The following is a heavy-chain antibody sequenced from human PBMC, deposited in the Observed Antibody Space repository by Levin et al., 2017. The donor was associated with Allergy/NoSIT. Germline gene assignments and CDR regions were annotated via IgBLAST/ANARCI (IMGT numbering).Heavy chain of an antibody. J-gene: IGHJ4*02. Sequence: GESLKISCKASGYTFTSYGISWVRQAPGQGLEWMGWISAYNGNTNYAQKLQGRVTMTTDTSTSTAYMELRSLRSDDTAVYYCARDQAGSSTLDHDPLFDYWGQGTLVTVSS. V-gene: IGHV1-18*01. CDR3: ARDQAGSSTLDHDPLFDY. CDR2: ISAYNGNT. D-gene: IGHD6-13*01. CDR1: GYTFTSYG.